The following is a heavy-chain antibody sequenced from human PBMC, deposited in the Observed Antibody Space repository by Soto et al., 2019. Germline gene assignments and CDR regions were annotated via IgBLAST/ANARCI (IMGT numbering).Heavy chain of an antibody. V-gene: IGHV1-18*01. CDR2: ISAYNGNT. J-gene: IGHJ4*02. CDR3: ARDQKTYYDFWSGYYPHDY. D-gene: IGHD3-3*01. Sequence: ASVKVSCKASGCTFTSYGISWVRQAPGQGLEWMGWISAYNGNTNYAQKLQGRVTMTTDTSTSTAYMELRSLRSDDTAVYYCARDQKTYYDFWSGYYPHDYWGQGTLVTVSS. CDR1: GCTFTSYG.